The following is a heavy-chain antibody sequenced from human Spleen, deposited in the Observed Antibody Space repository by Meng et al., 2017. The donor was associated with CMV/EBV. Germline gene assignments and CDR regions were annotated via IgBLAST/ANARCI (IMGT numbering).Heavy chain of an antibody. CDR1: GFTFSRYG. V-gene: IGHV3-30*02. D-gene: IGHD3-3*01. Sequence: GGSLRLSCAASGFTFSRYGMHWVRQAPGKGLEWVAFIRYDGSNKNYADSVKGRFTISRDNSKNTLYLQMNSLRAEDTALYYCARDAGQGLEWLFYWGQGTLVTVSS. CDR3: ARDAGQGLEWLFY. J-gene: IGHJ4*02. CDR2: IRYDGSNK.